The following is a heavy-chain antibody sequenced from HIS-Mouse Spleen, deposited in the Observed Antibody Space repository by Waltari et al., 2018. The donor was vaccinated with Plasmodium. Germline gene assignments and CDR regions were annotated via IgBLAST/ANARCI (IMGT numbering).Heavy chain of an antibody. CDR1: GGSISSYY. CDR2: IYYSGST. Sequence: QVQLQESGPGLVKPSETLSLTCTVSGGSISSYYWSWIRQPPGKGLEWIGYIYYSGSTNYNPSLKSRVTISVDPSKNQFSLKLSSVTAADTAVYYCARHRYSSSWYSYWGQGTLVTVSS. CDR3: ARHRYSSSWYSY. D-gene: IGHD6-13*01. J-gene: IGHJ4*02. V-gene: IGHV4-59*08.